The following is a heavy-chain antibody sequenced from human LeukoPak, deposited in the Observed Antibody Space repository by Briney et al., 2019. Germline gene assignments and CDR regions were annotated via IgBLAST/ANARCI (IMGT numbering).Heavy chain of an antibody. V-gene: IGHV4-39*01. CDR2: IYYSGST. D-gene: IGHD3-22*01. CDR3: ARGRPYTYYYDSSGYGAFDI. J-gene: IGHJ3*02. Sequence: SETLSLTCTVSGGSISSSSYYWGWIRQPPGKGLEWIGSIYYSGSTYYNPSLKSRVTISVDTSKNQFSLKLSSVTAADTAVYYCARGRPYTYYYDSSGYGAFDIWGQGTMVTVSS. CDR1: GGSISSSSYY.